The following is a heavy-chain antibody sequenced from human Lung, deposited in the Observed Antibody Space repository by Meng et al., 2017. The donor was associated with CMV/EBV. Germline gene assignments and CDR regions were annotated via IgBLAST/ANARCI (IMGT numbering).Heavy chain of an antibody. CDR2: IIHVVGKV. V-gene: IGHV1-69*06. Sequence: YGSTWGRQDAGQGLEWTGGIIHVVGKVTHSQKYQGRVTITADKFTSTVYMELSGLRFEDTAVYYCAKDSRSTTWYLLAAYYYGSDVWGQGTTVTVS. D-gene: IGHD6-13*01. CDR3: AKDSRSTTWYLLAAYYYGSDV. CDR1: YG. J-gene: IGHJ6*02.